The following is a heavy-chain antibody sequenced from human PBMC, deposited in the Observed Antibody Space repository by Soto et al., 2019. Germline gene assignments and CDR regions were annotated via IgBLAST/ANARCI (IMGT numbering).Heavy chain of an antibody. Sequence: QVQLVESGGGVVQPGRSLRLSCAASGFTFSSYGMHWVRQAPGKGLEWVAVISYDGSNKYYADSVKGRFTISRDNSKNTLYLQMNSLRAEDTAVYYFAKDRYYDSSGYLFDPWGQGTLVTVSS. D-gene: IGHD3-22*01. CDR2: ISYDGSNK. V-gene: IGHV3-30*18. J-gene: IGHJ5*02. CDR1: GFTFSSYG. CDR3: AKDRYYDSSGYLFDP.